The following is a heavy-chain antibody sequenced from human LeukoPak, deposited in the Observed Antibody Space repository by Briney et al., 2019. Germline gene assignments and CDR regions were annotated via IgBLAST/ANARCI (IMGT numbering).Heavy chain of an antibody. J-gene: IGHJ4*02. CDR3: ARGFELDY. V-gene: IGHV3-7*01. Sequence: QPGGSLRLSCAASGFTFSSFWMSWVRQAPGKGLEWVANIKQEGSEKSYVGSVKGRFTISRDDARNSLYLQMNSLRAEDTAVYFCARGFELDYWGQGTLVTVSS. CDR1: GFTFSSFW. CDR2: IKQEGSEK.